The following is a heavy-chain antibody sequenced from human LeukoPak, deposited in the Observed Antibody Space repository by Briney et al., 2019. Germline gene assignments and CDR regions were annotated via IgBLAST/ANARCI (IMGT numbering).Heavy chain of an antibody. J-gene: IGHJ3*02. D-gene: IGHD3-16*02. CDR3: ARDYPIYDYVWGSYRYDAFDI. V-gene: IGHV1-69*06. CDR1: GGTFSSYT. CDR2: IIPIFGTA. Sequence: SVKVSCKASGGTFSSYTISWVRQAPGQGLEWMGGIIPIFGTANYAQKFQGRVTITADKSTSTAYMELSSLRSEDTAVYYCARDYPIYDYVWGSYRYDAFDIWGQGTMVTVSS.